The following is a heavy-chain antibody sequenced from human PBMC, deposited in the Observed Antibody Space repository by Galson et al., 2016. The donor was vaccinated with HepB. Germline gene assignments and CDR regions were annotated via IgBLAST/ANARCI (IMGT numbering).Heavy chain of an antibody. J-gene: IGHJ2*01. CDR1: GASIGSTSDH. V-gene: IGHV4-39*01. Sequence: SETLSLTCTVSGASIGSTSDHWGWIRQPPGKSLEWIGSVSYSGSTYSTPSLKSPVTVSVDTSKNRFSLRLNSVTATDTAIYYGARRPGAGLYWYCDVWGRGTLVTVSS. D-gene: IGHD6-25*01. CDR2: VSYSGST. CDR3: ARRPGAGLYWYCDV.